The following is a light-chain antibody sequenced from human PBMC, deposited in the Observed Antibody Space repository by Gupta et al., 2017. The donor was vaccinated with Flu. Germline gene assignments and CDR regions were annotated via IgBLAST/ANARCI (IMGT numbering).Light chain of an antibody. CDR3: QQYNSYPYT. V-gene: IGKV1-5*03. Sequence: PSTLSSSVGDRVTTTCRASQSISSWLAWYQQKPGKAPKLLIYKASSLESGVPSRFSGSGSGTEFTLTISSLQPDDFATYYCQQYNSYPYTFGQGTKLEIK. J-gene: IGKJ2*01. CDR1: QSISSW. CDR2: KAS.